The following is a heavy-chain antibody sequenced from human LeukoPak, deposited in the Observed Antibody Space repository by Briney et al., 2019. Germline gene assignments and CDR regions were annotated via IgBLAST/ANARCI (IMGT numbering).Heavy chain of an antibody. D-gene: IGHD2-2*02. V-gene: IGHV3-43D*03. CDR2: ISWDGGST. J-gene: IGHJ4*02. CDR1: GFTFDDYA. CDR3: ASGYCSSTSCYTSFDY. Sequence: GGSLRLSCAASGFTFDDYAMHWVRQAPGKGLEWVSLISWDGGSTYYADSVKGRFTISRDNSKNSLYLQMNSLRAEDTALYYCASGYCSSTSCYTSFDYWRQGTLVTVSS.